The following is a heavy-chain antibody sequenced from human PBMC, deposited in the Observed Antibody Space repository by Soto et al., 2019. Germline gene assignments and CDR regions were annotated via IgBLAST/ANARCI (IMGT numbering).Heavy chain of an antibody. CDR2: LTPAGTT. D-gene: IGHD5-12*01. Sequence: EVQLLESGGGLVQPGGSLRLSCAASGFSFSDYSMTWVRQAPGRGLEWVSTLTPAGTTLYADSVKGRFTISRDNYRNTLSLQMYKLRAEDTARYYCAKRATTVPTPGNYFDCWGQGTLVTVSS. J-gene: IGHJ4*02. CDR3: AKRATTVPTPGNYFDC. V-gene: IGHV3-23*01. CDR1: GFSFSDYS.